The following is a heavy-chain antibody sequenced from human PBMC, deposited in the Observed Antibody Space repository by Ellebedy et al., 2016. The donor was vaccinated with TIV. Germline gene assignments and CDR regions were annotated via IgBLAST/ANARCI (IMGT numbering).Heavy chain of an antibody. Sequence: GGSLRLPCAASGFTFSRYAMSWVRQAPGKGLEWVSAIGGSGHTTDYTDSVKGRFTISRDNSKNTLSLQMNNLRAEDTAVYYCAKNPITIFGVVWIYWGQGTLVTVSS. CDR1: GFTFSRYA. D-gene: IGHD3-3*01. CDR3: AKNPITIFGVVWIY. V-gene: IGHV3-23*01. J-gene: IGHJ4*02. CDR2: IGGSGHTT.